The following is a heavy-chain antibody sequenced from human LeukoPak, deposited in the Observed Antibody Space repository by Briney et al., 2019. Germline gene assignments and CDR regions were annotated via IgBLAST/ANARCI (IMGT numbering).Heavy chain of an antibody. CDR3: ARGWNHFDY. J-gene: IGHJ4*02. Sequence: AGGSLRLSCAASGFTFSSYAMHWVRQAPGKGLEWVAVILYDGTMKYYADSVKGRFTISRDNAKNSLYLQMNSLRAEDTAVYYCARGWNHFDYWGQGTLVTVSS. V-gene: IGHV3-30*04. CDR2: ILYDGTMK. CDR1: GFTFSSYA. D-gene: IGHD1-1*01.